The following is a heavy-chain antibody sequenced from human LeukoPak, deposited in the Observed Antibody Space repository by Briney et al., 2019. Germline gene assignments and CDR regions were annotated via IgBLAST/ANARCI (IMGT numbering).Heavy chain of an antibody. CDR1: GGSISSHH. CDR3: ARRGRYYYYMDV. J-gene: IGHJ6*03. V-gene: IGHV4-59*11. Sequence: SETLSLTCTVSGGSISSHHWSWIRQPPGKGLEWIGSISYSGSTYYNPSLKSRVTISVDTSKNQFSLKLSSVTAADTAVYYCARRGRYYYYMDVWGKGTTVTVSS. CDR2: ISYSGST.